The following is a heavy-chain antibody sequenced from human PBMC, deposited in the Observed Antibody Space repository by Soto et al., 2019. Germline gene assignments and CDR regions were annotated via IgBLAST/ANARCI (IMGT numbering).Heavy chain of an antibody. CDR3: ARDGSAVAGDLPFDY. J-gene: IGHJ4*02. D-gene: IGHD6-19*01. Sequence: SVKVSCKASGYTFTSYGISWVRQAPGQGLEWMGWISAYNGNTNYAQKLQGRVTMTTDTSTSTAYMELGSLRSDDTAVYYCARDGSAVAGDLPFDYWGQGTLVTVSS. CDR1: GYTFTSYG. CDR2: ISAYNGNT. V-gene: IGHV1-18*04.